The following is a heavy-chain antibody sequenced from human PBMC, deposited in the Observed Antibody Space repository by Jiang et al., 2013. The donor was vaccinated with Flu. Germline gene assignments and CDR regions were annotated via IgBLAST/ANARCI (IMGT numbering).Heavy chain of an antibody. Sequence: KPTQTLTLTCTFSGFSLSTSGMCVGWIRQPPGKALEWLARIDWDDDKYYSTSLKTRLTISKDTSKNQVVLTMTNMDPVDTATYYCARTRCAPNTYGSGSFTLGYWGQGTLVTVSS. D-gene: IGHD3-10*01. J-gene: IGHJ4*02. CDR1: GFSLSTSGMC. V-gene: IGHV2-70*11. CDR2: IDWDDDK. CDR3: ARTRCAPNTYGSGSFTLGY.